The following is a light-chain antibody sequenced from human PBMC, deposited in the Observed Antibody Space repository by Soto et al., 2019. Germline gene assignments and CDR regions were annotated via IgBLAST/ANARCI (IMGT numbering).Light chain of an antibody. CDR2: AAY. V-gene: IGKV1-27*01. CDR3: QKSTNAPA. J-gene: IGKJ4*01. Sequence: DIQMTQSPSSLSASVGDRVTITCRASQGISNYLAWYQQIPGKVPKLLISAAYTLQSGVPSRFSGSGSGTDFTLTISSLQPEDVTTYYCQKSTNAPAFGGGTKVEIK. CDR1: QGISNY.